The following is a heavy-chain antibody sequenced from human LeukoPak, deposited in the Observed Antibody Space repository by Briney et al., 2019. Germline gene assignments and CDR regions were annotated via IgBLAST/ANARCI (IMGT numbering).Heavy chain of an antibody. D-gene: IGHD2-2*01. Sequence: PGRSLRLSCAASGFTFSSYALHWVRQAPGNGLEWVAVISYDGSNKYYADSVKGRFTISRDNSKNTLYLQMNSLRAEDTAVYYCARDVGAYCSSTSCFTKDWGQGTLVTVSS. J-gene: IGHJ4*02. CDR3: ARDVGAYCSSTSCFTKD. CDR2: ISYDGSNK. CDR1: GFTFSSYA. V-gene: IGHV3-30*04.